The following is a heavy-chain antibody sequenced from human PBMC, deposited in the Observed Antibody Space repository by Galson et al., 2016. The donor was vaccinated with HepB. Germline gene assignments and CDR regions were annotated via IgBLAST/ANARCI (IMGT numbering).Heavy chain of an antibody. Sequence: QSGAEVKRPGATVKVSCKTSGYTFTSNGISWVRQAPGQGLEWMGWISAYSGNTNYAQKLQGRVTMTTDTSTSTAYMELRSLGSDDTAVYYCARDRQHGLLDWGQGTLVTVSS. D-gene: IGHD4-17*01. CDR3: ARDRQHGLLD. CDR2: ISAYSGNT. V-gene: IGHV1-18*01. J-gene: IGHJ4*02. CDR1: GYTFTSNG.